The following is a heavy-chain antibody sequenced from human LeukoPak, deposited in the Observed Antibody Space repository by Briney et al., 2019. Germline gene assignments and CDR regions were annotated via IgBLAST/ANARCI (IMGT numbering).Heavy chain of an antibody. D-gene: IGHD5-18*01. CDR1: GYTFTGYY. CDR2: INPNSGGT. J-gene: IGHJ4*02. CDR3: ARRRIQLWPPAEFDD. Sequence: GASVKVSCKASGYTFTGYYMHWVRQAPGQGLEWMGRINPNSGGTNYAQKFQGRVTMTRDTSISTAYMELSRLRSDDTAVYYCARRRIQLWPPAEFDDWGQGTLVTVSS. V-gene: IGHV1-2*06.